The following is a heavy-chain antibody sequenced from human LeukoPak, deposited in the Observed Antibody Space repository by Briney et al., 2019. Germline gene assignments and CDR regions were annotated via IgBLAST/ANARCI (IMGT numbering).Heavy chain of an antibody. CDR2: IYYSGST. CDR1: GGSIRSGDYY. V-gene: IGHV4-30-4*01. J-gene: IGHJ6*02. CDR3: ARLFQIRDGSSWSPYYYYYGMDV. D-gene: IGHD6-13*01. Sequence: SQTLSLTCTVSGGSIRSGDYYWSWIRQPPGKGLEWIGYIYYSGSTHYNPSLKSRVTISVDTSKNQFSLKLSSVTAADTAVYYCARLFQIRDGSSWSPYYYYYGMDVWGQGTTVTVSS.